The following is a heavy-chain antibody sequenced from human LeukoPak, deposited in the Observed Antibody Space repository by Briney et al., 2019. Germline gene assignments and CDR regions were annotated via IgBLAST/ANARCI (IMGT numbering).Heavy chain of an antibody. J-gene: IGHJ4*02. CDR2: SYHSGSA. D-gene: IGHD1-26*01. Sequence: SETLSLTSSVSDYSIIYGHYWGWTRQPPWKGLEWLRSSYHSGSACYNPSLRSRVTISVDTSKNQFSLKLSSGTAADTAVYYCARRGSGSYYGLGYFDYWGQGTLVTVSS. CDR1: DYSIIYGHY. CDR3: ARRGSGSYYGLGYFDY. V-gene: IGHV4-38-2*01.